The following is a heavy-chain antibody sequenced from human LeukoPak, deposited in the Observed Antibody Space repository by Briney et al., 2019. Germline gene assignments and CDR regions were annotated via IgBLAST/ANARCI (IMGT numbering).Heavy chain of an antibody. CDR3: AIHPPDSSSWYDFDY. V-gene: IGHV3-21*01. CDR1: GFTFSSYS. Sequence: GGSLRLYCAASGFTFSSYSMNWVRQAPGKGLEWVSSISSSSSYIYYAGSVKGRFTISRDNAKNSLYLQMNSLRAEDTAVYYCAIHPPDSSSWYDFDYWGQGTLVTVSS. CDR2: ISSSSSYI. J-gene: IGHJ4*02. D-gene: IGHD6-13*01.